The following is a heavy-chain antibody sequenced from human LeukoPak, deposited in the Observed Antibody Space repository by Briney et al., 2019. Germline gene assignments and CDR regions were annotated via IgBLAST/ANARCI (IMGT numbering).Heavy chain of an antibody. CDR2: IWYDGSNK. CDR3: AKDRSYGYPAHYYYGMDV. CDR1: GFTFSSYG. J-gene: IGHJ6*02. Sequence: GGSLRLSCAASGFTFSSYGMHWVRQAPGKGLEWVAVIWYDGSNKYYGDSVKGRFTISRDNSKKTLYLQMNSLRTEDTAVYYCAKDRSYGYPAHYYYGMDVWGQGTTVTVSS. D-gene: IGHD5-18*01. V-gene: IGHV3-30*02.